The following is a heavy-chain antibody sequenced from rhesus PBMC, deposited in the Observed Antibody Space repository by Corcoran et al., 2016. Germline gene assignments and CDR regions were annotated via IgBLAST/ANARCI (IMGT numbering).Heavy chain of an antibody. J-gene: IGHJ4*01. V-gene: IGHV4-173*01. CDR3: ARGIITPYFGY. D-gene: IGHD1-26*01. CDR1: GGSLSTNY. CDR2: ISGRGGST. Sequence: QLQLQESGPGLVKPSATLSLTCAVSGGSLSTNYCSWIRQPPGEGLKGIGRISGRGGSTDDNPSLKSRVTSSTDTSKHQFSLKRSSVTAADTAVYYWARGIITPYFGYWGQGVLVTVSS.